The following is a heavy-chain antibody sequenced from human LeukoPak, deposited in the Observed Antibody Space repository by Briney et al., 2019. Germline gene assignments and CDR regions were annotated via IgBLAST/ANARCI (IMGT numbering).Heavy chain of an antibody. Sequence: PSETLSLTCTVSGGSISSGGYYWSWIRQHPGKGLEWIGYIYYSGSTYYNPSLKSRVTISVDTSKNQFSLKLSSVTAADTAVYYCARGYCSSTSCYEDYWGQGTLVTVSS. CDR1: GGSISSGGYY. CDR3: ARGYCSSTSCYEDY. J-gene: IGHJ4*02. V-gene: IGHV4-31*03. CDR2: IYYSGST. D-gene: IGHD2-2*01.